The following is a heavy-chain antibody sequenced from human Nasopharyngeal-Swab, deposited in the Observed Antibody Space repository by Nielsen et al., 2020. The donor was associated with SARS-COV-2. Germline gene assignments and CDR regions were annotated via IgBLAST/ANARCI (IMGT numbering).Heavy chain of an antibody. D-gene: IGHD2-15*01. CDR1: GFTFSDYY. J-gene: IGHJ1*01. CDR3: AKDRNRGYCSGGSCYSSEYFQH. V-gene: IGHV3-9*01. CDR2: ISWNSGSI. Sequence: SLKISCAASGFTFSDYYMSWIRQAPGKGLEWVSGISWNSGSIGYADSVKGRFTISRDNAKNSLYLQMNSLRAEDTALYYCAKDRNRGYCSGGSCYSSEYFQHWGQGTLVTVSS.